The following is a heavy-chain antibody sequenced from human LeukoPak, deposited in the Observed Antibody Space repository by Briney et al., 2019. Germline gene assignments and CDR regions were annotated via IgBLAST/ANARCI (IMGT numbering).Heavy chain of an antibody. CDR3: ARMENYDYVWGSYRYNNWFDP. CDR2: IYYSGST. V-gene: IGHV4-59*01. Sequence: PSETLSLTCTVSGGSISSYYLSWIRQPPGKGLEWIGYIYYSGSTNYNPSLKSRVTISVDTSKNQFSLKLSPVTAADTAVYYCARMENYDYVWGSYRYNNWFDPRGQGTLVTVSS. CDR1: GGSISSYY. D-gene: IGHD3-16*02. J-gene: IGHJ5*02.